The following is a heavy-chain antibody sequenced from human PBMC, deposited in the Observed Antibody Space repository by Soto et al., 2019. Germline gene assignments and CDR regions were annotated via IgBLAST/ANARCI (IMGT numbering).Heavy chain of an antibody. Sequence: YGGNRVIKATGQGLEWMGWMNPNSGNTGYAQKFQGRVTMTRNTSISTAYMELSSLRSEDTVVYYCARTLYGQNLDYRGQGTVVTVSS. CDR3: ARTLYGQNLDY. J-gene: IGHJ4*02. V-gene: IGHV1-8*01. CDR2: MNPNSGNT. D-gene: IGHD4-17*01. CDR1: YG.